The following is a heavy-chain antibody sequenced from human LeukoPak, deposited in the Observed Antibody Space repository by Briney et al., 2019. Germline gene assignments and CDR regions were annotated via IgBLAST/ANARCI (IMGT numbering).Heavy chain of an antibody. Sequence: SETLSLTCAVYGGSFSAYYRSWIRQPPGKGLEWIGEINHGGSTNYNPSLKGRVTISVDTSQNQVSLKLSSVTAADTAVYYCAHSSDYQQHCGQGTLVTVSS. V-gene: IGHV4-34*01. D-gene: IGHD3-22*01. CDR1: GGSFSAYY. CDR2: INHGGST. J-gene: IGHJ1*01. CDR3: AHSSDYQQH.